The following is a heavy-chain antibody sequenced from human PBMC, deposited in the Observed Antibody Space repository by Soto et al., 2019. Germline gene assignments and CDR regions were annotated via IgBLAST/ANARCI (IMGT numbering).Heavy chain of an antibody. J-gene: IGHJ4*02. CDR2: TSAYNGNT. V-gene: IGHV1-18*01. Sequence: QVQLVQSGAEVKKPGASVKVSCKASGYTFTSYGISWVRQAPGQGLEWMGWTSAYNGNTNYAQKLQGRVTMTTDTSTSTAYMELRSLRSDDKAVYYCASVHYYVSSGYYLGGYWGQGTLVTVSS. CDR1: GYTFTSYG. D-gene: IGHD3-22*01. CDR3: ASVHYYVSSGYYLGGY.